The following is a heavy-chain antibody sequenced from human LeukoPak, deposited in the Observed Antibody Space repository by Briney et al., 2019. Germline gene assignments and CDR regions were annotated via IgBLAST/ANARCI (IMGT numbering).Heavy chain of an antibody. D-gene: IGHD3-22*01. Sequence: GGTLRLSCAASGFTFRRYGMTWVRQAPGKGLEWVSSISGSGGSTFYADSVKGRFTISRDNSKNTLYLQMNSLRAEDTAVYYCAKGHSSGWYGTRYYDSSGVADYWGQGTLVTVSS. J-gene: IGHJ4*02. CDR2: ISGSGGST. CDR1: GFTFRRYG. CDR3: AKGHSSGWYGTRYYDSSGVADY. V-gene: IGHV3-23*01.